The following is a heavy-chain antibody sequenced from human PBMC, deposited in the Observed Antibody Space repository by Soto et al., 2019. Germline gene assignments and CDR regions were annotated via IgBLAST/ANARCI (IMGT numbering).Heavy chain of an antibody. V-gene: IGHV1-69*04. Sequence: GASVKVSCKASGYTFTSYAMHWVRQAPGQRLEWMGRIIPILGIANYAQKFQGRVTITADKSTSTAYMELSSLRSEDTAVYYCASNNYYDSSGYPLWGQGTLVTSPQ. CDR2: IIPILGIA. CDR1: GYTFTSYA. CDR3: ASNNYYDSSGYPL. J-gene: IGHJ4*02. D-gene: IGHD3-22*01.